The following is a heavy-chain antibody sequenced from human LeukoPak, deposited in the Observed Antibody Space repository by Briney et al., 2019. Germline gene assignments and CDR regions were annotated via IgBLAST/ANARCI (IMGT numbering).Heavy chain of an antibody. CDR1: GFTSSSYG. D-gene: IGHD3-10*01. CDR2: ISSSSSYI. Sequence: GGSLRLSCAASGFTSSSYGMNWVRQAPGKGLEWVSFISSSSSYIYYADSVKGRFTISRDNSKNTVYLQMNSLRTEDTAVYYCARSLTMVRAYDYWGQGTLVTVSS. V-gene: IGHV3-21*01. CDR3: ARSLTMVRAYDY. J-gene: IGHJ4*02.